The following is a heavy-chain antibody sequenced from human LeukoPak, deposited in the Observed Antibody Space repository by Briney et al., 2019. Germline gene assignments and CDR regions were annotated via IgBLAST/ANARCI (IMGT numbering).Heavy chain of an antibody. V-gene: IGHV3-48*03. CDR1: GFTFSSYE. J-gene: IGHJ4*02. CDR2: ISSSGSTI. Sequence: GGSLRLSCAASGFTFSSYEMNWVCQAPGKGLEWVSYISSSGSTIYYADSVKGRFSISRDNTQNSLSLRMNSLRAEDTAVYYCVREAAATLFDYWGQGTLVTVSS. D-gene: IGHD1-26*01. CDR3: VREAAATLFDY.